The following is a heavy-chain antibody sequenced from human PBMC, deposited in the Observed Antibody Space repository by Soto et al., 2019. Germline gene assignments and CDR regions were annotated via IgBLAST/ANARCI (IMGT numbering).Heavy chain of an antibody. V-gene: IGHV3-74*01. D-gene: IGHD4-17*01. CDR3: ARAPRNYGDYSDY. Sequence: GGSLRLSCAASGFTFSSYWMHWVRQAPGKGLVWVSRINSDGSSTSYADSVKGRFTISRDNAKNTLYLQMNSLRAEDTAVYYCARAPRNYGDYSDYWGQGTLVTVSS. CDR1: GFTFSSYW. J-gene: IGHJ4*02. CDR2: INSDGSST.